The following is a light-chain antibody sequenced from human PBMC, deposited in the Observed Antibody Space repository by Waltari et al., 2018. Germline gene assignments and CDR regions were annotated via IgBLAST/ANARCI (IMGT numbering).Light chain of an antibody. CDR3: QQYYSTPPT. J-gene: IGKJ1*01. V-gene: IGKV4-1*01. CDR2: WAS. CDR1: QSVLYSSNNKNY. Sequence: DIVMTQSPDSLAVSLGERATINCKSSQSVLYSSNNKNYLAWYQQKPGRPPKLLICWASIRESGVPDRFSGSGSGTDFTLTISSLQAEDVAVYYCQQYYSTPPTFGQGTKVEIK.